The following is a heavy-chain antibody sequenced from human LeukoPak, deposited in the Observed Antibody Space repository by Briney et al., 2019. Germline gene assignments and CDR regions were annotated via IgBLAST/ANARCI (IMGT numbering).Heavy chain of an antibody. CDR3: ARVRYCSNTSCRQRGWFDP. D-gene: IGHD2-2*01. CDR1: GGSFSGYY. CDR2: INHSGST. J-gene: IGHJ5*02. V-gene: IGHV4-34*01. Sequence: SETLSLTCAVYGGSFSGYYWSWIRQPPGKGLEWIGEINHSGSTNYNPSLKSRVTISVDTSKNQLSLKLSSVTAADTAVYYCARVRYCSNTSCRQRGWFDPWGQGTLVTVSS.